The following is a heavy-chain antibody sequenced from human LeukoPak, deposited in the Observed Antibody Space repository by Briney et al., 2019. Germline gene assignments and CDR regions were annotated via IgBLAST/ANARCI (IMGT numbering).Heavy chain of an antibody. Sequence: GASVKVSCKASGDTFTSYYMHWVRQAPGQGLEWMGWINPNSGGTNYAQKFQGWVTMTRDTSISTAYMELSRLRSDDTAVYYCARVRGSSSWYDHWGQGTLVTVSS. J-gene: IGHJ5*02. D-gene: IGHD6-13*01. V-gene: IGHV1-2*04. CDR3: ARVRGSSSWYDH. CDR1: GDTFTSYY. CDR2: INPNSGGT.